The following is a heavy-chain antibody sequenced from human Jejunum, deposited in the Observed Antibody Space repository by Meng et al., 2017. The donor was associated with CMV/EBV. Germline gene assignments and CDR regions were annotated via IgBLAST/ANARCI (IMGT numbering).Heavy chain of an antibody. CDR3: ARGYPHIAATGNIRYSWFDP. J-gene: IGHJ5*02. V-gene: IGHV1-8*01. Sequence: QLVQSGARGDKPGASVKVSCKASGYTVTSYDINWVRQATGQGIEWMGWMNPNSGNTGYEQKLQGRVTMTRNTSISTAYMELSSLSSEDTDVYYCARGYPHIAATGNIRYSWFDPWGQGTLVTVSS. CDR1: GYTVTSYD. D-gene: IGHD2-15*01. CDR2: MNPNSGNT.